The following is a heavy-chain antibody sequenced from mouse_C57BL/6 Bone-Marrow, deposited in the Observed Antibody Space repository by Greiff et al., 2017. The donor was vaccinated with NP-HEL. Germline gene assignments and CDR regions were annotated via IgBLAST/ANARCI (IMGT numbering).Heavy chain of an antibody. CDR1: GFSLTSYG. Sequence: QVHVKQSGPGLVQPSQSLSITCTVSGFSLTSYGVHWVRQSPGKGLEWLGVIWSGGSTDYNAAFISRLSISKDNSKSQVFFKMNSLQADDTAIYYCARRSGDYDDWFAYWGQGTLVTVSA. V-gene: IGHV2-2*01. CDR3: ARRSGDYDDWFAY. CDR2: IWSGGST. D-gene: IGHD2-4*01. J-gene: IGHJ3*01.